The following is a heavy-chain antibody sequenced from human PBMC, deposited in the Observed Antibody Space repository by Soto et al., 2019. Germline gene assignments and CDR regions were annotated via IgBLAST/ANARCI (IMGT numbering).Heavy chain of an antibody. Sequence: EVQLLESGGGLVQPGGSLRLSCAASGFTFSSYAMSWVRQAPGKGLEWVSAISGSGGSTYYADSVKGRFTISRDNSKNTLYLQMNSLRAEDTAVYYCAIGGGYSYGRTLDYWGQGTLVTVSS. CDR1: GFTFSSYA. J-gene: IGHJ4*02. V-gene: IGHV3-23*01. CDR3: AIGGGYSYGRTLDY. D-gene: IGHD5-18*01. CDR2: ISGSGGST.